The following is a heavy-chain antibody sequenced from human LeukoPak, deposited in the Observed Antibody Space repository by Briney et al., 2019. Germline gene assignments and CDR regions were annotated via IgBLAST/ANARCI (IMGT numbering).Heavy chain of an antibody. CDR1: GGTFSSYA. D-gene: IGHD6-13*01. CDR2: IIPIFGTA. Sequence: SVKVSCKASGGTFSSYAISWVRRAPGQGLEWMGGIIPIFGTANYAQKFQGRVTITADESTSTAYMELSSLRSEDTAVYYCARGEDEEQQLSPFDYWGQGTLVTVSS. V-gene: IGHV1-69*13. CDR3: ARGEDEEQQLSPFDY. J-gene: IGHJ4*02.